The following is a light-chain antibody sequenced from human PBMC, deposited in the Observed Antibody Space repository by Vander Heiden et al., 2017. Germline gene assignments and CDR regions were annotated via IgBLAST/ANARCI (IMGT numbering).Light chain of an antibody. CDR3: QQYDNLPAIT. CDR1: QDISNY. CDR2: DAS. V-gene: IGKV1-33*01. Sequence: DVQMTQSPSSLSASVGDRVTITCQASQDISNYLNWYQQKPGKAPKHLIYDASNLETGVPSRFSGSGSGTDVTGTISSLQSEDIATYYCQQYDNLPAITFGQGTRLEIK. J-gene: IGKJ5*01.